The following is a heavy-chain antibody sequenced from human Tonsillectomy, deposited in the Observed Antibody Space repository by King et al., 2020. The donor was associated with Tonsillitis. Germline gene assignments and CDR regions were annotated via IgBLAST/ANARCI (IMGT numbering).Heavy chain of an antibody. Sequence: VQLVESGGGVVQPGMSLRLSCAASGFTFSIYGMHWVRQAPGKGLEGVAVIWYDGSNKYYVDSVKGRFTISRDNSKNTLYLQMNSLRAEDTAVYYCARGSGVPAPAAFDIWGQGTMVTVS. CDR3: ARGSGVPAPAAFDI. J-gene: IGHJ3*02. CDR1: GFTFSIYG. V-gene: IGHV3-33*01. CDR2: IWYDGSNK. D-gene: IGHD2-2*01.